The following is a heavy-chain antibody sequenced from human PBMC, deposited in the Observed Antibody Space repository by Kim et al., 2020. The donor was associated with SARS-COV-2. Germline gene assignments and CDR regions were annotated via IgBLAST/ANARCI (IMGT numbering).Heavy chain of an antibody. CDR1: GFTFSNAW. CDR2: IKSKTDGGTT. Sequence: GGSLRLSCAASGFTFSNAWMSWVRQAPGKGLEWVGRIKSKTDGGTTDYAAPVKGRFTISRDDSKNTLYLQMNSLKTEDTAVYYCTTGPHVVVPAAHDAFDIWGQGTMVTVSS. D-gene: IGHD2-2*01. J-gene: IGHJ3*02. CDR3: TTGPHVVVPAAHDAFDI. V-gene: IGHV3-15*01.